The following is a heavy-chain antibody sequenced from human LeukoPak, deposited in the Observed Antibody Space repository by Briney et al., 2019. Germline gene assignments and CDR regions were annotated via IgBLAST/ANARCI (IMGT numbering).Heavy chain of an antibody. V-gene: IGHV4-34*01. CDR2: INHSGST. CDR3: ARGVYDILTGYPPYYFDY. CDR1: GGSFSGYY. D-gene: IGHD3-9*01. J-gene: IGHJ4*02. Sequence: PSETLSLTCAVYGGSFSGYYWSWIRQPPGKGLEWIGEINHSGSTNYNPSLKSRVTISVDTSKNQFSLKLSSVTAADTAVYYCARGVYDILTGYPPYYFDYWGQGTLVTVSS.